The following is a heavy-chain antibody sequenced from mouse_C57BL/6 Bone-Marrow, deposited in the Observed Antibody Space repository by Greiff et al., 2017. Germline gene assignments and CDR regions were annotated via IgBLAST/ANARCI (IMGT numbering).Heavy chain of an antibody. CDR2: ISDGGSYT. V-gene: IGHV5-4*01. J-gene: IGHJ2*01. D-gene: IGHD1-1*01. CDR1: GFTFRSYA. CDR3: ARDRDYGSSLDY. Sequence: DVQLVESGGGLVKPGGSLKLSCAASGFTFRSYAMSWVRQTPEKRLEWVATISDGGSYTYYPDNVKGRFTISRDNAKNNLYLQMSHLKSEDTAMYYCARDRDYGSSLDYWGQGTTLTVAS.